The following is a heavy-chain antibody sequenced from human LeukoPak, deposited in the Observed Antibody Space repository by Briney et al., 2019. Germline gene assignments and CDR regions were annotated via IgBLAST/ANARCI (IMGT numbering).Heavy chain of an antibody. Sequence: GASVKVYCKASGYTFTRYGISWVRQSPGQGLEWMGWINGYNGNTNYAQKFQGRVTMTTDTSTSTAYMELRNLRSDDTAVYYCARGEVGRITVFGMLISASDYWGQGTLVTVSS. CDR2: INGYNGNT. CDR3: ARGEVGRITVFGMLISASDY. J-gene: IGHJ4*02. V-gene: IGHV1-18*01. D-gene: IGHD3-3*01. CDR1: GYTFTRYG.